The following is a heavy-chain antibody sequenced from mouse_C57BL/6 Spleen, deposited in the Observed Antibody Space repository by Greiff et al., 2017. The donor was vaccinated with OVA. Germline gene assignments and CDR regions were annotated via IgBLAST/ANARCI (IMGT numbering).Heavy chain of an antibody. CDR2: IRSKSNNYAT. V-gene: IGHV10-1*01. D-gene: IGHD1-1*01. CDR3: VRQDPYYGSSHYYAMDY. J-gene: IGHJ4*01. CDR1: GFSFNTYA. Sequence: EVQLVESGGGLVQPKGSLKLSCAASGFSFNTYAMNWVRQAPGKGLEWVARIRSKSNNYATYYADSVKDRFTISRDDSESMLYLQMNNLKTEDTAMYYCVRQDPYYGSSHYYAMDYWGQGTSVTVSS.